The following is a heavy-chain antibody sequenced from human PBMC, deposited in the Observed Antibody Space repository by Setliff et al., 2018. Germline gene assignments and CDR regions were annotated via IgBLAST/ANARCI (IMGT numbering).Heavy chain of an antibody. Sequence: SETLSLTCTVSGASISDFYWTWIRQPAGKELEWIGRVSASGSTTYNPSLKSRVTMSIDTSTNQISLNLTSVTAADTAMYYCARGSYSYDSTGYSPLNWFDPWGQGTLVTVSS. CDR3: ARGSYSYDSTGYSPLNWFDP. CDR2: VSASGST. D-gene: IGHD3-22*01. J-gene: IGHJ5*02. CDR1: GASISDFY. V-gene: IGHV4-4*07.